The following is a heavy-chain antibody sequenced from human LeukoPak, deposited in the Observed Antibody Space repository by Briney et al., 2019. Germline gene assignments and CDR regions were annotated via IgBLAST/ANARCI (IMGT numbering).Heavy chain of an antibody. CDR2: IYSSGTT. CDR1: GRSFTHYY. CDR3: ARGRTWELPDYFQL. D-gene: IGHD1-26*01. J-gene: IGHJ1*01. V-gene: IGHV4-59*08. Sequence: SETLSLTCAVSGRSFTHYYWSWIRQPPGKGLQWIGYIYSSGTTKYNPSLKSRVTISLDMPNNQFSLILTSVTAADTAVYYCARGRTWELPDYFQLWGQGTLVTVSS.